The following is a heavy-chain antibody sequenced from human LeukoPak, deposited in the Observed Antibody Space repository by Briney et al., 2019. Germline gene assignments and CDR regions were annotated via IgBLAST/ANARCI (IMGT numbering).Heavy chain of an antibody. Sequence: ASVKVSCKASGGTFSSYAISWVRQAPGQGREWMGGIIPIFGTANYEQKFQGRVTITADESTSTAYMELSSLRSEDTAVYYCARDRYCSSTSCYYHDAFDICGQGTMVTVSS. CDR3: ARDRYCSSTSCYYHDAFDI. D-gene: IGHD2-2*01. CDR1: GGTFSSYA. J-gene: IGHJ3*02. CDR2: IIPIFGTA. V-gene: IGHV1-69*13.